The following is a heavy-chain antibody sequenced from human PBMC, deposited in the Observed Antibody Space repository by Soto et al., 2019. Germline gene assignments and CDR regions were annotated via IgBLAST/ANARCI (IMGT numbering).Heavy chain of an antibody. V-gene: IGHV3-21*01. D-gene: IGHD6-6*01. CDR1: GFTFSSYS. Sequence: GGSLRLSCAASGFTFSSYSMNWVRQAPGKGLEWVSSISSSSSYIYYADSVKGRFTISRDNSKNSLYLQMNSLRAEYMAVYYGARDGPHAGSRPYFDYWGQGTLVTVSS. CDR3: ARDGPHAGSRPYFDY. J-gene: IGHJ4*02. CDR2: ISSSSSYI.